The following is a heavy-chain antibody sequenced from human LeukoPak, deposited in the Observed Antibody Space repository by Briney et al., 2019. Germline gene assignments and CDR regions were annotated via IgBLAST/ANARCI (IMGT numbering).Heavy chain of an antibody. Sequence: PSETLSLTCAVSGGSISTGNWWSWVRQSPDKGLEWIGEIYHSGSSNYNPSLKSRVTMSIDNSKHHFSLSLTSVTAADTAVYYCARRRELPNWFDPWGQGTLVTVSS. CDR1: GGSISTGNW. CDR3: ARRRELPNWFDP. J-gene: IGHJ5*02. V-gene: IGHV4-4*02. CDR2: IYHSGSS. D-gene: IGHD1-26*01.